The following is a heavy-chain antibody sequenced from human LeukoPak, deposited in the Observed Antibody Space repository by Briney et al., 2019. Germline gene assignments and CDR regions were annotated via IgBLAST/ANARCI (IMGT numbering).Heavy chain of an antibody. Sequence: WASVKVSCKASGYTFTSYYMHWVRQAPGQGLEWMGWISAYNGNTNYAQKLQGRVTMTTDTSTSTAYMELRSLRSDDTAVYYCARDPPSGSYLDIWGQGTMVTVSS. J-gene: IGHJ3*02. CDR2: ISAYNGNT. CDR3: ARDPPSGSYLDI. V-gene: IGHV1-18*04. CDR1: GYTFTSYY.